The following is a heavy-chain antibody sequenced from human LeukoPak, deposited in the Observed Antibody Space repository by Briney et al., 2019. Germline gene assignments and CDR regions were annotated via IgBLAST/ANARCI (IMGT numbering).Heavy chain of an antibody. Sequence: GGSLRLSCAASGFTFSSYAMSWVRQAPGKGLEWVSAISGSSGPTHYADSVKGRFTISRDNSKNTLYLQMNSLRAEDTAVYYCAKIMVRGAIIYYYGMDVWGQGTTVTVSS. CDR1: GFTFSSYA. D-gene: IGHD3-10*01. CDR2: ISGSSGPT. CDR3: AKIMVRGAIIYYYGMDV. J-gene: IGHJ6*02. V-gene: IGHV3-23*01.